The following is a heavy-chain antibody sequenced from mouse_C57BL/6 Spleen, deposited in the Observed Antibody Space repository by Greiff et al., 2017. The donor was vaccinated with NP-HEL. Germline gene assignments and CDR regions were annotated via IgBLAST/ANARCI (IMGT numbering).Heavy chain of an antibody. D-gene: IGHD1-1*01. CDR3: ARNYGSSYGFDY. CDR2: IDPSDSYT. CDR1: GYTFTSYW. Sequence: QVQLQQPGAELVKPGASVKLSCKASGYTFTSYWMQWVKQRPGQGLEWIGEIDPSDSYTNYNHKFKGKATLTVDTSSSTAYMQLSSLTSEDSAVYYCARNYGSSYGFDYWGQGTTLTVSS. J-gene: IGHJ2*01. V-gene: IGHV1-50*01.